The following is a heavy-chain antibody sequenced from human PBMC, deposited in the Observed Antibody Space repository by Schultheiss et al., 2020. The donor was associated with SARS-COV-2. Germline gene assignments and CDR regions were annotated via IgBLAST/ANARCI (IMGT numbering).Heavy chain of an antibody. CDR1: GFTFSSYW. Sequence: GSLRLSCAASGFTFSSYWMSWIRQPAGKGLEWIGRIYTSGSTNYNPSLKSRVTISIDTSKNQFFLRLTSVTAADTAVYYCARDPLWYSSSWSRFDPWGQGTLVTVSS. J-gene: IGHJ5*02. V-gene: IGHV4-4*07. CDR2: IYTSGST. D-gene: IGHD6-13*01. CDR3: ARDPLWYSSSWSRFDP.